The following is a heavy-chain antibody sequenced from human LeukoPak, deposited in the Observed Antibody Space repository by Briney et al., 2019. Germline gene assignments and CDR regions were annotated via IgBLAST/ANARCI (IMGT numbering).Heavy chain of an antibody. CDR2: IKSKTDGGTT. V-gene: IGHV3-15*01. Sequence: GGSLRLSCAASGFTFSNAWMSWVRQAPGKGLEWVGRIKSKTDGGTTDYAAPVKGRFTISRDDSKNTLYLQMNSLKTEDTAAYYCTTDWPAYYYDSSGYYLSDYWGQGTLVTVSS. CDR1: GFTFSNAW. D-gene: IGHD3-22*01. CDR3: TTDWPAYYYDSSGYYLSDY. J-gene: IGHJ4*02.